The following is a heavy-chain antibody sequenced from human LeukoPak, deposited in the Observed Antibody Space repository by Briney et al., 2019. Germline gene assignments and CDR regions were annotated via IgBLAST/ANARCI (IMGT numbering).Heavy chain of an antibody. CDR1: GGSISSSSYY. CDR3: ARQGSYGSGSYFVY. CDR2: IYYSGST. Sequence: SETLSLTCTVSGGSISSSSYYWGWIRQPPGKGLEWIGSIYYSGSTYYNPSLKSRVTVSVDTSKNQFSLKLSSVTAADTAVYYCARQGSYGSGSYFVYWGQGTLVTVSS. V-gene: IGHV4-39*01. D-gene: IGHD3-10*01. J-gene: IGHJ4*02.